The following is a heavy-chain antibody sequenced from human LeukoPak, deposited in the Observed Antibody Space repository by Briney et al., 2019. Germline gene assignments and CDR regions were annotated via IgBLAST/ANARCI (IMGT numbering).Heavy chain of an antibody. CDR1: GYTFTTYY. CDR3: ARDKARRYYDSSGYYFDY. Sequence: ASVKVSCKSSGYTFTTYYIHWVRQAPGQGLEWMGIINPSGSATRYAQTFQGRVTMTRDMSTSTAYMELSSLRSEDTAVYYCARDKARRYYDSSGYYFDYWGQGTLVTVSS. CDR2: INPSGSAT. D-gene: IGHD3-22*01. J-gene: IGHJ4*02. V-gene: IGHV1-46*01.